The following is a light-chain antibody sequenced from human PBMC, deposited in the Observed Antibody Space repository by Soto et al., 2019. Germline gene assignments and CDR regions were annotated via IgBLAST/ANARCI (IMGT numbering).Light chain of an antibody. CDR2: AAS. V-gene: IGKV1-6*01. J-gene: IGKJ1*01. Sequence: IQMTQSPSSLSASVGVRVTITCRASQSISGYLNWYQQKSGQAPKLLMYAASTLQSGVPSRFSGSGSGTDFTLSISSLQPEDFATYYCLQDYNYSVTFGQGTKVDI. CDR1: QSISGY. CDR3: LQDYNYSVT.